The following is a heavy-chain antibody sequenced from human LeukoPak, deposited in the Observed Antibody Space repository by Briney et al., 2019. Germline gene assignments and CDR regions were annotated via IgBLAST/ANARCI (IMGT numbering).Heavy chain of an antibody. V-gene: IGHV4-34*01. CDR3: ARGRYSYGNFDY. CDR1: GGSFNDYD. J-gene: IGHJ4*02. Sequence: PSETLSLTCSVYGGSFNDYDWSWVRQAPGRGLQWIGEINQSGATNCDPSLKSRVTMSIDTSKSQFSLSLRSVTAADTAVYYCARGRYSYGNFDYWGQGTLVTVSS. CDR2: INQSGAT. D-gene: IGHD5-18*01.